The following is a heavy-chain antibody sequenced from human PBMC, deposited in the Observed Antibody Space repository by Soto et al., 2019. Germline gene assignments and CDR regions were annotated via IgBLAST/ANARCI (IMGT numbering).Heavy chain of an antibody. Sequence: GGSLRLSCAASGFTFSSYAMGWVRQGPGKGLEWVAVVSIGGSTHYADSVRGRFTISRDNSKNTLSLQMNSLTAEDTAVYFCAKRRGAGGHFDYWGQGALVTV. V-gene: IGHV3-23*01. J-gene: IGHJ4*02. D-gene: IGHD2-15*01. CDR2: VSIGGST. CDR3: AKRRGAGGHFDY. CDR1: GFTFSSYA.